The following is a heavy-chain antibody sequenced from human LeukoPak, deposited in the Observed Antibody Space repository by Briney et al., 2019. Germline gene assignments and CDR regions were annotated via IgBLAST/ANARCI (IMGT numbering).Heavy chain of an antibody. Sequence: GGSLRLSCAASGYTFSSYAMSWFRQAPGKGLEWVGRIKSKTDDGTIDYAAPVKGRFAISRDDSKNTLYLQMNSLKTEDTGVYYCVRGLEFRGVNTPCYWGQGTLVTVSS. CDR3: VRGLEFRGVNTPCY. J-gene: IGHJ4*02. V-gene: IGHV3-15*01. D-gene: IGHD3-10*01. CDR2: IKSKTDDGTI. CDR1: GYTFSSYA.